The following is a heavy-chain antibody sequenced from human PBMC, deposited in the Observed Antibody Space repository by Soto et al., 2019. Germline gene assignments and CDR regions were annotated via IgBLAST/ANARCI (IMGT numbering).Heavy chain of an antibody. CDR3: ARDYYYDSRGFPGAYYYGMDV. CDR1: GGSITSYH. J-gene: IGHJ6*02. CDR2: IQNSGSA. V-gene: IGHV4-59*01. Sequence: PSETLSLTCTVSGGSITSYHWSWIRHFPGQGLEWIGHIQNSGSAKYNPSFNSRVTISVDTSKNQVSLKLSSVTAADTAVYYCARDYYYDSRGFPGAYYYGMDVWGQGTTVTVSS. D-gene: IGHD3-22*01.